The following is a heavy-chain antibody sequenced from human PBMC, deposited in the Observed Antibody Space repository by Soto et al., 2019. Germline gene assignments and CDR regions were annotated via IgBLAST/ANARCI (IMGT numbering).Heavy chain of an antibody. D-gene: IGHD6-13*01. Sequence: SETLSLTCSFSGDSVTSHYLTWIRQSPEKGLEWIGYMHYTGISHYNPSLKSRVTISVDTSKNQFSLKLTSVTAADTAVYYCARGMPGIAAAGRSVTDVWGQGTTVTVSS. CDR2: MHYTGIS. J-gene: IGHJ6*02. CDR3: ARGMPGIAAAGRSVTDV. CDR1: GDSVTSHY. V-gene: IGHV4-59*02.